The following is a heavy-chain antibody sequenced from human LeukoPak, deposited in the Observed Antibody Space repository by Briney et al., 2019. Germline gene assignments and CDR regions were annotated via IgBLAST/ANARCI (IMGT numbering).Heavy chain of an antibody. CDR1: GGSISSYY. CDR3: ARDINIAAAGMFDP. J-gene: IGHJ5*02. V-gene: IGHV4-59*01. Sequence: SETLSLTCTVSGGSISSYYWSWIRQPPGKGLEWIGYIYYSGSTNYNPSLKSRVTISVDTSKNQFSLKLSSVTAADTAVYYCARDINIAAAGMFDPWGQGTLVTVSS. CDR2: IYYSGST. D-gene: IGHD6-13*01.